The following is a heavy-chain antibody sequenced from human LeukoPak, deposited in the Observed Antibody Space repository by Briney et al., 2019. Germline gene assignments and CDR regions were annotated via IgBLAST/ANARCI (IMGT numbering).Heavy chain of an antibody. CDR1: GFTFSTYW. CDR3: ARDGRRYYDILTGYLAY. Sequence: GGSLRLSCAASGFTFSTYWMHWVRQAPGKGLEWVAVIWYDGSNKYYADSVKGRFTISRDNSMNTLYLQMNSLRAEDTAVYYCARDGRRYYDILTGYLAYWGQGTLVTVSS. J-gene: IGHJ4*02. CDR2: IWYDGSNK. V-gene: IGHV3-33*08. D-gene: IGHD3-9*01.